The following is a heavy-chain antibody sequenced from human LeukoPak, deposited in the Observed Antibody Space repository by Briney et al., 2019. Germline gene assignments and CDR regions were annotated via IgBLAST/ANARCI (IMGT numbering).Heavy chain of an antibody. J-gene: IGHJ6*02. CDR3: ARDNLWSGDPYYYGMDV. D-gene: IGHD3-10*01. CDR2: IKQDGSEK. CDR1: GFTFSSYW. V-gene: IGHV3-7*04. Sequence: PGGSLRLSCAASGFTFSSYWMSWVRQAPGKGLEWVANIKQDGSEKYYVDSVKGRFTISRDNAKNSLCLQMNSLRAEDTAVYYCARDNLWSGDPYYYGMDVWGQGTTVTVSS.